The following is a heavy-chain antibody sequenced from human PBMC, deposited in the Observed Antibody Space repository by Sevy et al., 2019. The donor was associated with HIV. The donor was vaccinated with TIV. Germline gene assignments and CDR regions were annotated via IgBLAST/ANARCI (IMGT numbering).Heavy chain of an antibody. J-gene: IGHJ4*01. CDR3: ARDGGYSIKWYPLY. V-gene: IGHV3-30-3*01. CDR2: ISYDGTET. CDR1: GFAFRSHA. D-gene: IGHD6-13*01. Sequence: GGSLRLSCAASGFAFRSHAMHCVRQAPGKGLEWVAVISYDGTETFYPASVEGRFTISRDNSKNMLSLQINSLRPEDTAVYYCARDGGYSIKWYPLYWGHGTLVTVSS.